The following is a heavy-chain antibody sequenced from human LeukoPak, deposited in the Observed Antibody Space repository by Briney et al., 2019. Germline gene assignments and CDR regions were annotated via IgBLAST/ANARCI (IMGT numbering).Heavy chain of an antibody. CDR2: ISYDGSNK. CDR3: APGTYYDSSLGY. V-gene: IGHV3-30*03. J-gene: IGHJ4*02. CDR1: GFTFSSYG. Sequence: RGSLRLSCAASGFTFSSYGMHWVRQAPGKGLEWVAVISYDGSNKYYADSVKGRFTISRDNSKNTLYLQMNSLRAEDTAVYYCAPGTYYDSSLGYWGQGTLVTVSS. D-gene: IGHD3-22*01.